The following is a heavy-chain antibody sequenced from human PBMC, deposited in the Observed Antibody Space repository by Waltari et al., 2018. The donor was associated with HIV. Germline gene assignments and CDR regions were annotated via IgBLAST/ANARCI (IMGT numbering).Heavy chain of an antibody. CDR2: ISSSSSYI. V-gene: IGHV3-21*01. Sequence: EVQLVESGGGLVKPGGSLRLSCAASGFTFSSYSMNWVRQAPGKGLEWVSSISSSSSYIYYADSVKGRFTISRDNAKNSLYLQMNSLRAEDTAVYYCARERVLPAAGANIYYYYGMDVWGQGTTVTVSS. D-gene: IGHD6-13*01. CDR3: ARERVLPAAGANIYYYYGMDV. CDR1: GFTFSSYS. J-gene: IGHJ6*02.